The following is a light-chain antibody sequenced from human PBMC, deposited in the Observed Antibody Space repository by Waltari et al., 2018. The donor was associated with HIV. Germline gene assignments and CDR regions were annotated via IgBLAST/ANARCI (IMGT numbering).Light chain of an antibody. V-gene: IGKV1-27*01. CDR1: RDISNA. CDR2: GAS. J-gene: IGKJ5*01. Sequence: DISMSPAPSSLSASVGYSVAITCRASRDISNALAWYQQKSGEVPKLLSYGASTLRSGVSSRFRGSGSGTEFTLTSNGLQPEDVASYYCQNYDSAPVAFGQGTRLEI. CDR3: QNYDSAPVA.